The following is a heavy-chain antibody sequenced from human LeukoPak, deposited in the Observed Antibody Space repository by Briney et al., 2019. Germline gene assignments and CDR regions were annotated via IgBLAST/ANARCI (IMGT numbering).Heavy chain of an antibody. Sequence: GGSLRLSCAASGFTFSDYYMSWIRQAPGKGLEWVSYISSSSSYTNYADSVKGRFTISRDNAKNSLYPQMNSLRAEDTAVYYCATNYDILTGSPKDDAFDIWGQGTMVTVSS. J-gene: IGHJ3*02. CDR2: ISSSSSYT. CDR3: ATNYDILTGSPKDDAFDI. V-gene: IGHV3-11*03. CDR1: GFTFSDYY. D-gene: IGHD3-9*01.